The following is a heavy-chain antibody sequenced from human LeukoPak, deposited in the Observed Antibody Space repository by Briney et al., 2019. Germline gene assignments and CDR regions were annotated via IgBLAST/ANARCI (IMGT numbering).Heavy chain of an antibody. J-gene: IGHJ3*01. CDR3: ARDSYSSGWYTV. CDR1: GGSISSYY. CDR2: IYYSGST. V-gene: IGHV4-59*01. Sequence: SETLSLTCTVSGGSISSYYWSWIRQPPGKGLEWIGYIYYSGSTNYNPSLKSRVTISVDTSKNQFSLKLSSVTAADTAVYYCARDSYSSGWYTVWGQGTMVTVSS. D-gene: IGHD6-19*01.